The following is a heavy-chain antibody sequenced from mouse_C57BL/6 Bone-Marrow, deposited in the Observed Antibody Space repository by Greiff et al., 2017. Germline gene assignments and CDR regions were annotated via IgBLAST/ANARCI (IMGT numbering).Heavy chain of an antibody. CDR2: ISSGGSYT. D-gene: IGHD1-1*01. J-gene: IGHJ4*01. V-gene: IGHV5-6*01. CDR1: GFTFSSYG. CDR3: ARQTVVHYYAMDY. Sequence: EVKVVESGGDLVKPGGSLKLSCAASGFTFSSYGMSWVRQTPDKRLEWVATISSGGSYTYYPDSVKGRFTLSRDNAKNTLYLQMSSLKSEDTAMYYCARQTVVHYYAMDYWGQGTSVTVSS.